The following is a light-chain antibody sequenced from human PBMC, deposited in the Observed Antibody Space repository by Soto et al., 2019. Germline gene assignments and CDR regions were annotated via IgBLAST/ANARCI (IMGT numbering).Light chain of an antibody. CDR3: QKYYSYPRK. CDR2: KAS. Sequence: DIQMTPSPSTLSASVVDRVNITFRASQTINNWLAWYQQKPGKAPKLLIYKASSLESGVPSRFSGSGSGTEFTLTISCLQSEDFATYYCQKYYSYPRKFGQGTKVDI. J-gene: IGKJ1*01. CDR1: QTINNW. V-gene: IGKV1-5*03.